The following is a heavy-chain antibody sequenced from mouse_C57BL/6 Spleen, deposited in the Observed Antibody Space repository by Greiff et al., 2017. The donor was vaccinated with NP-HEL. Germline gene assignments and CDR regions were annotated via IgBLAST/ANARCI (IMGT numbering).Heavy chain of an antibody. V-gene: IGHV5-4*01. Sequence: EVMLVESGGGLVKPGGSLKLSCAASGFTFSSYAMSWVRQTPEKRLEWVATISDGGSYTYYPDNVKGRFTISRDNAKNNLYLQMSHLKSEDTAMYYCARETNSSGFAYWGQGTLVTVSA. D-gene: IGHD3-2*02. J-gene: IGHJ3*01. CDR1: GFTFSSYA. CDR2: ISDGGSYT. CDR3: ARETNSSGFAY.